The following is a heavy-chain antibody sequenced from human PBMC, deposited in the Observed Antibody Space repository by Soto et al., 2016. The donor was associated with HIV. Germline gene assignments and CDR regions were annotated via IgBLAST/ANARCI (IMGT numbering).Heavy chain of an antibody. Sequence: EVQLLESGGGLVQPGGSLRLSCTTSGFSFSTFWMSWVRLAPGKGLEWVANIKEDGSEKHYVESVKGRFTISRDNVKNSLYLQMNSLRVDDTAVYYCARELQVRPFFNYWGQGTVVTVSS. J-gene: IGHJ4*02. V-gene: IGHV3-7*01. CDR1: GFSFSTFW. D-gene: IGHD1-1*01. CDR2: IKEDGSEK. CDR3: ARELQVRPFFNY.